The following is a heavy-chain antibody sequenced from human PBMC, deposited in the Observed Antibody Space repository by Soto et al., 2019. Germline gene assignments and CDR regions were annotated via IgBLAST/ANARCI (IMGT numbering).Heavy chain of an antibody. J-gene: IGHJ4*02. CDR1: GFTFDYYA. V-gene: IGHV3-9*01. Sequence: GGSLRLSCAASGFTFDYYAMHGVRQAPGKGLEWVSGISWNSGSIGYADSVKGRFTISRDNAKNSLYLQMNSLRAEDTALYYCAKGGYSSSRRFYFDYWGQGTLVTVSS. CDR2: ISWNSGSI. CDR3: AKGGYSSSRRFYFDY. D-gene: IGHD6-13*01.